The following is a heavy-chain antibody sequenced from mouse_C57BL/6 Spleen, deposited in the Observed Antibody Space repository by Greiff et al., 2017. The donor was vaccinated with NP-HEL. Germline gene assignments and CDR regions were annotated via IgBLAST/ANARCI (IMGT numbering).Heavy chain of an antibody. CDR1: GFSLTSYG. D-gene: IGHD1-1*01. Sequence: QVQLKESGPGLVQPSQSLSITCTVSGFSLTSYGVHWVRQSPGKGLEWLGVIWRGGSTDYNAAIMSSLSIPKDNSKSHVFFKMNSLQADDTAIYDCAKNANYYGSSHWYFDVWGTGTTVTVSS. J-gene: IGHJ1*03. CDR3: AKNANYYGSSHWYFDV. V-gene: IGHV2-5*01. CDR2: IWRGGST.